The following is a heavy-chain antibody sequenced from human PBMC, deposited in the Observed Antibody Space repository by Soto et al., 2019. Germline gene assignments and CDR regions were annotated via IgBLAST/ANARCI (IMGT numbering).Heavy chain of an antibody. Sequence: SETLSLTCTVSGGSISSYSWSWIRQPAGRGLEWIGRIYSSGSTNYNPSLKSRVTMPVDTSKNQFSLKLSSVTAADTAVYYCARETAAAGTNWFDPWGQGTQVIVSS. CDR2: IYSSGST. D-gene: IGHD6-13*01. V-gene: IGHV4-4*07. CDR3: ARETAAAGTNWFDP. J-gene: IGHJ5*02. CDR1: GGSISSYS.